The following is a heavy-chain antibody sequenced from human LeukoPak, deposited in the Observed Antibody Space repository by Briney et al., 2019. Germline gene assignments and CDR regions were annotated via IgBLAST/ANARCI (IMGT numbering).Heavy chain of an antibody. Sequence: SETLSLTCAVYGESFKDYYWNWIRQPPGKGLEWIGEINHSGSSNYNPSLKSRVTISVDTSKNQFSLKLSSVTAADTAVYYCARDKRGYSGYDPISFAFDIWGQGTMVTVSS. J-gene: IGHJ3*02. CDR2: INHSGSS. V-gene: IGHV4-34*01. CDR1: GESFKDYY. CDR3: ARDKRGYSGYDPISFAFDI. D-gene: IGHD5-12*01.